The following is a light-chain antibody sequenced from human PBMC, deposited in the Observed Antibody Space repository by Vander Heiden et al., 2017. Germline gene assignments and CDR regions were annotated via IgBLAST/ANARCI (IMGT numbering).Light chain of an antibody. V-gene: IGLV1-44*01. Sequence: QSVLTQPPSASGTPGQRVTISCSGSSSNLGSNTVNWYQQLPGTAPNRRSYSNNQRPSGVPDRFSGSKSGTSASLAISGLQAEDEADDDCAAWDDSLNGGGCGGGTKMTGL. J-gene: IGLJ3*02. CDR1: SSNLGSNT. CDR2: SNN. CDR3: AAWDDSLNGGG.